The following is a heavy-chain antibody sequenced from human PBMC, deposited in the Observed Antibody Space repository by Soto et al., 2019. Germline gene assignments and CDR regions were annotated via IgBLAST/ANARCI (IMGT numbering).Heavy chain of an antibody. V-gene: IGHV4-30-2*01. CDR2: IYHSGST. CDR1: GGSISSGGYS. CDR3: ASLLRIGAPYFDY. J-gene: IGHJ4*02. Sequence: PSETLSLTCAVSGGSISSGGYSWSWIRQPPGKGLEWIGYIYHSGSTYYNPSLKSRVTISVDRSKNQFSLKLSSVTAADTAVYYCASLLRIGAPYFDYWGQGTLVTVSS.